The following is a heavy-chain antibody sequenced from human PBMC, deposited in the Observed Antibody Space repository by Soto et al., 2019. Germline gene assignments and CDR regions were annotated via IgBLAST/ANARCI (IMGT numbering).Heavy chain of an antibody. V-gene: IGHV3-74*01. CDR2: MNSDGSST. Sequence: PVGSLRLSFAVSGFTFANHWMHWVRQAPGKGLEWVSRMNSDGSSTDYADSVKGRFTVSRDNAKNTLYLQMNSLRAEDTAVYYCATAEVDYWGPGTLVTVSS. J-gene: IGHJ4*02. CDR1: GFTFANHW. CDR3: ATAEVDY.